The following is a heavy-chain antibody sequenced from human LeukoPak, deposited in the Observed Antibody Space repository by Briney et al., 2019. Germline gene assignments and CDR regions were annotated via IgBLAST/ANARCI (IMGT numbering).Heavy chain of an antibody. CDR3: ARETSLAY. CDR2: INPNSGDT. CDR1: GYTFTNYY. Sequence: GASVKVSCKASGYTFTNYYINWVRHAPGQGLEWLGWINPNSGDTNYAQKFQGRVTMTRDTSISTAYMDLSSLRSDDTAVYYCARETSLAYWGQGTLVTVSS. J-gene: IGHJ4*02. V-gene: IGHV1-2*02. D-gene: IGHD3-3*02.